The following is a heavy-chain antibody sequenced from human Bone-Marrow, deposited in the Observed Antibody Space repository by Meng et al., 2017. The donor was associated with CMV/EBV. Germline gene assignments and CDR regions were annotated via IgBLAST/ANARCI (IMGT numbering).Heavy chain of an antibody. V-gene: IGHV3-21*01. CDR3: ARVGGIREFAY. D-gene: IGHD6-13*01. J-gene: IGHJ4*02. Sequence: GESLKIPCAASGFTFSSYSMNWVRQAPGKGLEWVSSISSSSSYIYYADSVKGRFTISRDNAKNSLYLQMNSLRAEDTAVYYCARVGGIREFAYWGQGTRVTGAS. CDR2: ISSSSSYI. CDR1: GFTFSSYS.